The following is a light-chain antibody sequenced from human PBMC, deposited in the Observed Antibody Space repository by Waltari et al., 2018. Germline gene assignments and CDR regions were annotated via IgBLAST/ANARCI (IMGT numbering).Light chain of an antibody. J-gene: IGLJ2*01. V-gene: IGLV2-14*01. CDR3: ASYTSASTRVV. Sequence: QSALTQPASVSGSPGQSITISCTGTSSDVGGFDYVFWYQQHPDQAPKVLLYEVTKRPSGVSHRFSASKSGNTASLTISGLQAEDEAHYHCASYTSASTRVVFGGGTKLTVL. CDR2: EVT. CDR1: SSDVGGFDY.